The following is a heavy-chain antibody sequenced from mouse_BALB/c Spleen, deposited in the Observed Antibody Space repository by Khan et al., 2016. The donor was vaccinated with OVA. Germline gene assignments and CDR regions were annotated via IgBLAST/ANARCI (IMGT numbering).Heavy chain of an antibody. V-gene: IGHV1S136*01. CDR1: GYRFTSYI. CDR3: ARGNWQSYYFDY. Sequence: QQDGPELVKPGTSVKMSCKASGYRFTSYIIHWVKQRPGQGLEWIGYINPYNGATKYNEKFKGKATLTSDKSSNTAYMELSSLTSEDSAVYYCARGNWQSYYFDYWGQGTTLTVSS. J-gene: IGHJ2*01. D-gene: IGHD4-1*01. CDR2: INPYNGAT.